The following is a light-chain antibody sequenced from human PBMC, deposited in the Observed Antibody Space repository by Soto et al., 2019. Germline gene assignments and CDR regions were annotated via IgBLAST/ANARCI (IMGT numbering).Light chain of an antibody. J-gene: IGKJ5*01. CDR3: QQYSSSPGT. CDR1: QSVSSSY. Sequence: IVLKESPSSMAFCPGERATLSCEASQSVSSSYLACYQQKPGLAPRLLIYDSSSRATGIPDRFSGSGSGTDFTLTISRLQPEDFAVYYCQQYSSSPGTVGQGTRGEIK. V-gene: IGKV3D-20*01. CDR2: DSS.